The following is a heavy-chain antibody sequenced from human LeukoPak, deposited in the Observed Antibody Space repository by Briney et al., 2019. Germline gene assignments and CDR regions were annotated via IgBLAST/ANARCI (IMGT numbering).Heavy chain of an antibody. J-gene: IGHJ3*02. CDR1: GGSISSYY. CDR3: AREEAFGVVIIDAFDI. D-gene: IGHD3-3*01. V-gene: IGHV4-4*07. Sequence: SETLSLTCTVSGGSISSYYWSWIRQPAGKGLEWIGRIYTSGSTNYNPSLKSRVTMSVDTSKNQFSLKLSSVTAADTAVYYCAREEAFGVVIIDAFDIWGQGTMVTVSS. CDR2: IYTSGST.